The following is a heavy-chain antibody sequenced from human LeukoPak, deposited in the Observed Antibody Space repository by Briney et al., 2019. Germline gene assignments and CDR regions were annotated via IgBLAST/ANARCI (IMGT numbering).Heavy chain of an antibody. D-gene: IGHD3-10*01. CDR3: ARAAYYYGSGSQGKYYFDY. Sequence: PSETLSLTCAVSGGSISSGGYSWSWIRQPPGKGLEWIGYIYHSGSTYYNPSLKSRVTISVDRSKNQFSLKLSSVTAADTAVYNCARAAYYYGSGSQGKYYFDYWGQGTLVTVSS. J-gene: IGHJ4*02. V-gene: IGHV4-30-2*01. CDR1: GGSISSGGYS. CDR2: IYHSGST.